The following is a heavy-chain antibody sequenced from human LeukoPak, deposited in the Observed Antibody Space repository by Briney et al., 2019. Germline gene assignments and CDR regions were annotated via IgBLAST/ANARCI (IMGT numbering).Heavy chain of an antibody. J-gene: IGHJ4*02. CDR2: IKQDGSEK. CDR1: GFTFSSYW. D-gene: IGHD5-18*01. CDR3: AKDPYSYGSYFDY. V-gene: IGHV3-7*01. Sequence: GGSLRLSCAASGFTFSSYWMSWVRQAPGKGLEWVANIKQDGSEKYYVDSVKGRFTISRDNSKNTLYLQMNSLRAEDTAMYYCAKDPYSYGSYFDYWGQGTLVTVSS.